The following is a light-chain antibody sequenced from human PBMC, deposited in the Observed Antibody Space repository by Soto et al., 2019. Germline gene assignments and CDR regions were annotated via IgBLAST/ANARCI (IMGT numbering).Light chain of an antibody. V-gene: IGLV2-8*01. J-gene: IGLJ1*01. CDR3: SSYAGSNNLYV. Sequence: QSVLTQPASVSGSPGQSITISSTGTSSDVGAYNYVSWYQQHPGKAPKLMIYEVSKRPSGVPDRFSGSKSGNTASLTVSGLQAEDEADYYCSSYAGSNNLYVFGTGTKVTVL. CDR1: SSDVGAYNY. CDR2: EVS.